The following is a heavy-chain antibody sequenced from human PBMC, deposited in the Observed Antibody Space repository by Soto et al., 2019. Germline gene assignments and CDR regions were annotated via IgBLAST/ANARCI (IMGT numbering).Heavy chain of an antibody. CDR3: ARGESSIEFCPTY. J-gene: IGHJ4*02. Sequence: VQLVQSGAEVKKPGSSVKVSCKTSGGTFSSHAVSWVRQAPGQGLEWMGRIIPIFRATNYAEKFQGRVAITAEESTNAVYLEWSNLRSEDTATYFCARGESSIEFCPTYWGQGTLVTVSS. D-gene: IGHD3-3*02. CDR1: GGTFSSHA. CDR2: IIPIFRAT. V-gene: IGHV1-69*15.